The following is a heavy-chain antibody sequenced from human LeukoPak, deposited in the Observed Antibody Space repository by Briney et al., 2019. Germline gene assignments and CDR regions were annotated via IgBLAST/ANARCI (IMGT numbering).Heavy chain of an antibody. CDR3: ARYVSDGYGDSRLPYFFDY. CDR2: IIPIFGTA. CDR1: GGTFSSYA. D-gene: IGHD4-17*01. V-gene: IGHV1-69*05. Sequence: SVKVSCKASGGTFSSYAISWVRQAPGQGLEWMGGIIPIFGTANYAQKFQGRVTITTDESTSTAYMELSSLRSEDTAVYYCARYVSDGYGDSRLPYFFDYWGQGTLVTVPS. J-gene: IGHJ4*02.